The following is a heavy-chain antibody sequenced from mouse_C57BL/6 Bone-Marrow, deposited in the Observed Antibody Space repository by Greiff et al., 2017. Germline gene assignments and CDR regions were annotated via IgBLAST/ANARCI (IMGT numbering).Heavy chain of an antibody. CDR3: ARWGSLYGN. CDR1: GYTFTSYW. D-gene: IGHD2-10*02. J-gene: IGHJ2*01. CDR2: IHPNSGST. V-gene: IGHV1-64*01. Sequence: QVQLQQPGAELVKPGASVKLSCKASGYTFTSYWMHWVKQRPGQGLEWIGMIHPNSGSTNYNEKFKSKVTLTVDKSSSTAYMQLSSLTSEDYAVYYCARWGSLYGNWGQGTTLTVSS.